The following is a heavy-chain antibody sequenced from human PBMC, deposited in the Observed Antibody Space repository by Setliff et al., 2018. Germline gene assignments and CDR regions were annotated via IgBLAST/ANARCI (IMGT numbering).Heavy chain of an antibody. J-gene: IGHJ4*02. CDR2: INQYGSEK. CDR1: GFTFSTYW. CDR3: ARPGRSNYWDSFDY. D-gene: IGHD3-10*01. V-gene: IGHV3-7*03. Sequence: GGSLRLSCAASGFTFSTYWMSWVRQAPGKGLEWVANINQYGSEKYYVDSVKGRLTISRDNAKKSLDLQMNSLRVDDTAVYYCARPGRSNYWDSFDYWGQGILGTVSS.